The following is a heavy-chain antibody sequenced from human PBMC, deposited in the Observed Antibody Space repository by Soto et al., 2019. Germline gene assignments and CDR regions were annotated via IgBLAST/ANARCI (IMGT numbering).Heavy chain of an antibody. CDR1: GFSLSTSGVG. D-gene: IGHD3-22*01. CDR3: AHSLIGYYYDSSGSNWFDP. V-gene: IGHV2-5*02. Sequence: SGPTLVNPTQTLTLTCTFSGFSLSTSGVGVGWIRQPPGKALEWLALIYWDDDKRYSPSLKSRLTITKDTSKNQVVLTMTNMDPVDTATYYCAHSLIGYYYDSSGSNWFDPGGQGTLVTFSA. J-gene: IGHJ5*02. CDR2: IYWDDDK.